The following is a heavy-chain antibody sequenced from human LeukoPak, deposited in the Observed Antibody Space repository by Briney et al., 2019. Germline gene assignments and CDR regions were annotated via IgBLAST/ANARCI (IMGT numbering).Heavy chain of an antibody. D-gene: IGHD2-2*01. V-gene: IGHV1-2*04. Sequence: ASVKVSCKASGYTFTSYYMHWVRQAPGQGLEWMGWINPNSGGTNYAQKFQGWVTMTRDTSISTAYMELSRLRSDDTAVYYCARAVGSTSQEGFDYWGQGTLVTVSS. CDR2: INPNSGGT. J-gene: IGHJ4*02. CDR3: ARAVGSTSQEGFDY. CDR1: GYTFTSYY.